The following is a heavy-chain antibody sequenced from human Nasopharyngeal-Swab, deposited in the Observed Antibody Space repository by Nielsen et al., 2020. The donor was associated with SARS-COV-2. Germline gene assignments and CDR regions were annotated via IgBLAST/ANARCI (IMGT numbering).Heavy chain of an antibody. J-gene: IGHJ4*03. CDR1: GFTFSSYS. CDR3: ARDGSANALDY. V-gene: IGHV3-21*01. Sequence: GESLKISCAASGFTFSSYSMNWVRQAPGKGLEWVSSISSSSSYIYYADSVKGRFTISRDNAKNSLYLQMNSLRAEDTAVYYCARDGSANALDYWGQGTTVTVSS. CDR2: ISSSSSYI. D-gene: IGHD1-1*01.